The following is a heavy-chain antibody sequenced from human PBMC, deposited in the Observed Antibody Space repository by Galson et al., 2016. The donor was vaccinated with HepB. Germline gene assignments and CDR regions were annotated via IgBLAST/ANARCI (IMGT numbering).Heavy chain of an antibody. CDR2: IFPGDSDT. D-gene: IGHD6-13*01. Sequence: QSGAEVKKPGESLKISCKGSGYRFTNYWIAWVRQMPGKGLEWMGIIFPGDSDTRYSPSFQGQVTISADKSTSTAYLQWSSLKASDTAMYYCARHAESSSWSTFDYWGQGTLVTVSS. CDR3: ARHAESSSWSTFDY. J-gene: IGHJ4*02. V-gene: IGHV5-51*01. CDR1: GYRFTNYW.